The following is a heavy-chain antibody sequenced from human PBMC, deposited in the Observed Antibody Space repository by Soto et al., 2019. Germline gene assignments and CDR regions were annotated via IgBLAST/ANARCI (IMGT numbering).Heavy chain of an antibody. V-gene: IGHV1-46*03. D-gene: IGHD6-6*01. CDR3: ARTSQGGLAATPRSYYMDV. CDR1: GYTFTSYY. Sequence: GASVKVSCKASGYTFTSYYMHWVRQAPGQGLEWMGIINPSGGSTSYAQKFQGRVTMTRDTSTSTVYMELSGLRSEDTAVYYCARTSQGGLAATPRSYYMDVWGKGTTVTVSS. J-gene: IGHJ6*03. CDR2: INPSGGST.